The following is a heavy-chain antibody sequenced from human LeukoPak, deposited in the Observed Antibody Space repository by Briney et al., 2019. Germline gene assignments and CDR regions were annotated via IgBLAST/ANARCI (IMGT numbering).Heavy chain of an antibody. Sequence: PGGSLRLFCAASGFTFDDYAMHWVRQAPGKGLVWVSGISWNSGSIGYADSVKGRFTISRDNAKNSLYLQMNSLRAEDTALYYCAKGDTYGLYYYYMDVWGKGTTVTVSS. V-gene: IGHV3-9*01. D-gene: IGHD5-18*01. CDR3: AKGDTYGLYYYYMDV. CDR2: ISWNSGSI. CDR1: GFTFDDYA. J-gene: IGHJ6*03.